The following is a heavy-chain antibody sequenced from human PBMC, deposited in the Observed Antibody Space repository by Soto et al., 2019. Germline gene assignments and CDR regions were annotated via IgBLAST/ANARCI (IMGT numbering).Heavy chain of an antibody. CDR2: IKRKVDGGTT. J-gene: IGHJ4*02. Sequence: EVQLVESGGGLVKPGGSLRLSCVASGFTFSNAWMTWVRQAPGKGLEWVGRIKRKVDGGTTDYAAPVEGRFTISRDDSQNTLYLQMNSLKTEDTAVYYCTTKTHWPDYWRQGTLVTVSS. D-gene: IGHD1-1*01. CDR3: TTKTHWPDY. V-gene: IGHV3-15*07. CDR1: GFTFSNAW.